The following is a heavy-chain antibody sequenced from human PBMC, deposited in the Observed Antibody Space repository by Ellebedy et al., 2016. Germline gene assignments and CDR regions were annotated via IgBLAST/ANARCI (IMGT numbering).Heavy chain of an antibody. CDR3: ARDPSDSSGYPQYLFDF. CDR2: ISSTSSHI. Sequence: GGSLRLSCAASGFIFKNAWMTWVRQAPGQGLEWVSSISSTSSHIFYTDSLKGRFTISRDNAKNSLYLQMNNLRAEDTAVYYCARDPSDSSGYPQYLFDFWGQGTLVIVSS. V-gene: IGHV3-21*04. D-gene: IGHD3-22*01. CDR1: GFIFKNAW. J-gene: IGHJ4*02.